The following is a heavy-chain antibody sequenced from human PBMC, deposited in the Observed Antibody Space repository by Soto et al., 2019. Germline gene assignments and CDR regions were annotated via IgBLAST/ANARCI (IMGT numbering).Heavy chain of an antibody. J-gene: IGHJ6*04. CDR2: IWYDGSNK. V-gene: IGHV3-33*01. Sequence: GWSLRLSCAASGFTFSSYGMHLVRQAPGKGLEWGAFIWYDGSNKYYADSVKGRFTISRDNSKNTLYLQMNSLRAEDTAVYYCVRYCSGGSCYSALLYYYGMEVWGKGTKVTVSS. CDR1: GFTFSSYG. D-gene: IGHD2-15*01. CDR3: VRYCSGGSCYSALLYYYGMEV.